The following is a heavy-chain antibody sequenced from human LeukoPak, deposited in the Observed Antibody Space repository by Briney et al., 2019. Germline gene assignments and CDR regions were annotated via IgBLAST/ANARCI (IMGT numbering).Heavy chain of an antibody. V-gene: IGHV3-30*02. CDR3: AKDSLTGQQPLGTYFDY. J-gene: IGHJ4*02. CDR1: GFTFSSYG. D-gene: IGHD3-9*01. CDR2: IRYDGSNK. Sequence: PGRSLRLSCAASGFTFSSYGMHWVRQAPGKGLEWVAFIRYDGSNKYYADSVKGRFTISRDNSKNTLYLQMNSLRAEDTAVYYCAKDSLTGQQPLGTYFDYWGQGTLVTVSS.